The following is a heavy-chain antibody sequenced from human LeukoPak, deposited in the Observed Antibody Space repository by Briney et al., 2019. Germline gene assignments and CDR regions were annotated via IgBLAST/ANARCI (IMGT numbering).Heavy chain of an antibody. CDR2: IRYDGSNK. J-gene: IGHJ4*02. CDR1: GFTFSSYG. D-gene: IGHD3-3*01. CDR3: AKERGFLEWLFFDY. Sequence: PGGSLRLSCAASGFTFSSYGMHWVRQAPGKGLEWVAFIRYDGSNKYYADSVKGRFTISRDNSKNTLYLQMNSLRAEDTAVYYCAKERGFLEWLFFDYWGQGTLVTVSS. V-gene: IGHV3-30*02.